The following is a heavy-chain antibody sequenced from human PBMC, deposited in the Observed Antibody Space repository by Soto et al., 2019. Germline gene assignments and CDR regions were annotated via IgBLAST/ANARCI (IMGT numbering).Heavy chain of an antibody. Sequence: SLRLSCAASGFTFSSYEMNWVRQAPGKGLEWVSYISSSGSNKNYADSVKGRFTISRDNAKNSLYLQMNSLRAEDTAVYYCARYCSGGSCYYSYYYGMDGWGQGTTVTVSS. V-gene: IGHV3-48*03. CDR3: ARYCSGGSCYYSYYYGMDG. CDR1: GFTFSSYE. D-gene: IGHD2-15*01. J-gene: IGHJ6*02. CDR2: ISSSGSNK.